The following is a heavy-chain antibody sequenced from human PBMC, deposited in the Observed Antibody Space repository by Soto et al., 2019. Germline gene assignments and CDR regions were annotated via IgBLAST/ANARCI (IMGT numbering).Heavy chain of an antibody. J-gene: IGHJ4*02. CDR2: IYYSGST. Sequence: SETLSLTCTVSGGSISSSSYYWGWIRQPPGKGLEWIGSIYYSGSTYYNPSLKSRVTISVDTSKNQFSLKLSSVTAADTAVYYCARHSGGSYFGYRAQRTPVTVSS. CDR1: GGSISSSSYY. D-gene: IGHD2-15*01. V-gene: IGHV4-39*01. CDR3: ARHSGGSYFGY.